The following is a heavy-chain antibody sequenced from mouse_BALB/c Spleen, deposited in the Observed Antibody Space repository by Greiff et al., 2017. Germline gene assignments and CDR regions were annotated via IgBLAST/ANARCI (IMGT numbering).Heavy chain of an antibody. CDR3: VRESGKRYAMDY. V-gene: IGHV2-9-2*01. D-gene: IGHD1-1*01. J-gene: IGHJ4*01. Sequence: LVESGPGLVAPSQSLSITCTVSGFSLTSYDISWIRQPPGKGLEWLGVIWTGGGTNYNSAFMSRLSISKDNSKSQVFLKMNSLQTDDTAIYYCVRESGKRYAMDYWGQGTSVTVSS. CDR2: IWTGGGT. CDR1: GFSLTSYD.